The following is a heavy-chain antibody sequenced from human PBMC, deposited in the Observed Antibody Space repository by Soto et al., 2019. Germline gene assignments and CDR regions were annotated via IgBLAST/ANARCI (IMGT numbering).Heavy chain of an antibody. CDR1: GYTFTSYG. D-gene: IGHD3-3*01. CDR2: ISAYNGNT. CDR3: ARDNVPDDFWSGHNPYYYSYGMEV. Sequence: ASVKVSCKASGYTFTSYGISWVRQAPGQGLEWMGWISAYNGNTNYAQKLQGRVTMTTDTSTSTAYMELRSLRSDDTAVYYCARDNVPDDFWSGHNPYYYSYGMEVCGQGTTVTV. V-gene: IGHV1-18*01. J-gene: IGHJ6*02.